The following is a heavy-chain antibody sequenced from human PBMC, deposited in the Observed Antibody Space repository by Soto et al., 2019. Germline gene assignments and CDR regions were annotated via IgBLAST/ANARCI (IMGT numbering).Heavy chain of an antibody. D-gene: IGHD6-13*01. J-gene: IGHJ4*02. CDR1: GFTFSSYS. CDR2: ISSSSSTI. V-gene: IGHV3-48*01. Sequence: EVQLVESGGGLVQPGGSLRLSCAASGFTFSSYSMNWVRQAPGKGLEWVSYISSSSSTIYYADSVKGRFTISRDNAKNSLYMQMKSLRAEDTAVYYCARDNVRSSWYPDGFDYWGQGTLVTVSS. CDR3: ARDNVRSSWYPDGFDY.